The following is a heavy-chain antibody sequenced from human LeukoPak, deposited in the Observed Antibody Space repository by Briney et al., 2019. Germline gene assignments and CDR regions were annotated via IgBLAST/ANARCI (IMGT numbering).Heavy chain of an antibody. CDR2: ISESGGST. CDR3: AKDHGYSGDEIFAY. D-gene: IGHD5-12*01. J-gene: IGHJ4*02. V-gene: IGHV3-23*01. Sequence: GGSLRLSCAASGFNFRSYAMSWVRQAPGKGLEWVSTISESGGSTYHAASVKGRFTISRDNSKNTLYLQMNSLRPEDTAIYYCAKDHGYSGDEIFAYWGQGTLVTVSS. CDR1: GFNFRSYA.